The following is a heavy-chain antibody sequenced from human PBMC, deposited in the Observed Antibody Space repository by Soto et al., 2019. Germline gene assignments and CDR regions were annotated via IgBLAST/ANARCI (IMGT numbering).Heavy chain of an antibody. Sequence: QITLKESGPTLVKPTQTLTLTCTFAGFSLSTSGVGVGWIRQPPGKALEWGALIYWDDDKRYSPSLKSRLTIPNDTSKNQLVLTMTNMDPVDTATYYCTHARVAAAENWLDPGGQGTLVTVST. D-gene: IGHD6-13*01. CDR1: GFSLSTSGVG. CDR2: IYWDDDK. CDR3: THARVAAAENWLDP. V-gene: IGHV2-5*02. J-gene: IGHJ5*02.